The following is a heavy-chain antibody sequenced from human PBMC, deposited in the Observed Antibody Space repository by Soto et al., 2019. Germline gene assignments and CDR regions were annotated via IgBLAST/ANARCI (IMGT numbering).Heavy chain of an antibody. D-gene: IGHD6-13*01. V-gene: IGHV4-4*02. CDR3: SRAAMGGSSWPFDY. J-gene: IGHJ4*02. Sequence: QVQLQESGPGLVKPSGTLSLTCAVSGGSISSRNWWGWVRQPPGKGLEWIGEIYHSGSTNYNPSLKSRVTISVDKSKKQFSLKLSSVTAADTAVYYCSRAAMGGSSWPFDYWGQGTLVTVSS. CDR1: GGSISSRNW. CDR2: IYHSGST.